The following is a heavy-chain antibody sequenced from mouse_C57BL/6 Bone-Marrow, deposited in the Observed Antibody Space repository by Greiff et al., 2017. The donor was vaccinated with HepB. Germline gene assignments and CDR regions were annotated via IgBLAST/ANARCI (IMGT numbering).Heavy chain of an antibody. V-gene: IGHV1-52*01. J-gene: IGHJ3*01. CDR1: GYTFTSYW. D-gene: IGHD2-4*01. CDR3: ARIDYSWFAY. CDR2: IDPSDSET. Sequence: QVQLKQPGAELVRPGSSVKLSCKASGYTFTSYWMHWVKQRPIQGLEWIGNIDPSDSETHYNQKFKDKATLTVDKSSSTAYMQLSSLTSEDSAVYYCARIDYSWFAYWGQGTLVTVSA.